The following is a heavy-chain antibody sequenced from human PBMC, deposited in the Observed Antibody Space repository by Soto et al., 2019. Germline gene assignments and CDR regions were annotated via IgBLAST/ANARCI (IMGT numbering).Heavy chain of an antibody. CDR2: ISGYDGNT. V-gene: IGHV1-18*01. CDR1: GYTFINYG. Sequence: QVQLVQSGAEVKKPGASVKVSCKPSGYTFINYGITWVRQAPGQGLEWMGWISGYDGNTNYAPKLQGRVTMTRDTSTSTVYMEMRSLRSVDTAVYYCARDRGRSCSGGTCPFDYWGQGTLVTVSS. CDR3: ARDRGRSCSGGTCPFDY. J-gene: IGHJ4*02. D-gene: IGHD2-15*01.